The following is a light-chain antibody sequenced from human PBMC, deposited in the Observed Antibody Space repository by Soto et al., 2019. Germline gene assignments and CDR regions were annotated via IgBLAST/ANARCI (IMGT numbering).Light chain of an antibody. CDR1: SSDVGGYNY. CDR3: SSCTSTDIDA. V-gene: IGLV2-14*01. CDR2: EVS. J-gene: IGLJ1*01. Sequence: QSALTQPASVSESPGQSITISCTGTSSDVGGYNYVSWYQQHPGKAPQLMIYEVSSRPSGVSYRFSGSNSGNTASLTISGLQAEDEAGYYCSSCTSTDIDALGTGTKGTVL.